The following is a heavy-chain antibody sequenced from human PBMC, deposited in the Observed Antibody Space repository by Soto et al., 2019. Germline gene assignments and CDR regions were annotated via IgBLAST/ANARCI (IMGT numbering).Heavy chain of an antibody. Sequence: QVQLVESGGGVVQPGRSLRLSCAASGFTFSSYAMHWVRQAPGKGLEWVAVISYDGSNKYYADTVKGRLTISRDNPKNTMYLQINRLRAQDTAVYYCASAYEGDYFAYCGEGTLVTVSS. CDR1: GFTFSSYA. V-gene: IGHV3-30-3*01. D-gene: IGHD3-16*01. CDR2: ISYDGSNK. J-gene: IGHJ4*02. CDR3: ASAYEGDYFAY.